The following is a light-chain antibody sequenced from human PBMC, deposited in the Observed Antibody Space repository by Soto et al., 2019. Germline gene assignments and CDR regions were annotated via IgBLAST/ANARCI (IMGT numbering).Light chain of an antibody. V-gene: IGKV3-20*01. J-gene: IGKJ1*01. Sequence: EIVWNQSPGTLSLSPGERVTLSPRVSQSVWSSYLAWFQQRPGQAPRLLMYGASNRATGIPDRFSGSGSGADFTLTISRLEPEDLAVYYCQQYGSSPRTFGQGSKVDIK. CDR1: QSVWSSY. CDR3: QQYGSSPRT. CDR2: GAS.